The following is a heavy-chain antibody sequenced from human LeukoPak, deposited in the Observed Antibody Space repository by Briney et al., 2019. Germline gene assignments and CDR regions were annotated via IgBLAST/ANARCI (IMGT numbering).Heavy chain of an antibody. CDR1: GFTFSGYT. CDR2: ISSSSRYI. CDR3: ARDPELGYCSSTSCPIDY. D-gene: IGHD2-2*01. J-gene: IGHJ4*02. V-gene: IGHV3-21*01. Sequence: GGSLRLSCVVSGFTFSGYTMNWVRQAPGKGLEWVSSISSSSRYIYYADSVKGRFTISRDNAKNSLYLQMNSLRAEDTAVYYCARDPELGYCSSTSCPIDYWGQGTLVTVSS.